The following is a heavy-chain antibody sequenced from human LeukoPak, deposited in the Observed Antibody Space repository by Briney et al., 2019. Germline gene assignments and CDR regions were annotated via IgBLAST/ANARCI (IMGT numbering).Heavy chain of an antibody. J-gene: IGHJ2*01. Sequence: SETLSLTCAVYGGSFSGYYWSWIRQPPGKGLEWIGEINHSGSTNYNPSLKSRVTISVDTSKNQFSLKLSSVTAADTAVYYCARDGSRDGYNPYWYFDLWGRGTLVTVSS. D-gene: IGHD5-24*01. CDR2: INHSGST. CDR1: GGSFSGYY. CDR3: ARDGSRDGYNPYWYFDL. V-gene: IGHV4-34*01.